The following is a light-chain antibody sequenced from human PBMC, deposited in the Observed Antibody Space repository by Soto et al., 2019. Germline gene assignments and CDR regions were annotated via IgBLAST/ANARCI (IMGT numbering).Light chain of an antibody. CDR2: DAS. V-gene: IGKV1-5*01. J-gene: IGKJ5*01. CDR3: KHYNSYSIT. CDR1: QSISSW. Sequence: DIQMTQSPSTLSASVGDRVTITCRASQSISSWLAWYQQKPGKAPKLLIYDASSLESGVPSRFSGSGSGTEFTLTISSLQPDDFATYYCKHYNSYSITFGQGTRLAIK.